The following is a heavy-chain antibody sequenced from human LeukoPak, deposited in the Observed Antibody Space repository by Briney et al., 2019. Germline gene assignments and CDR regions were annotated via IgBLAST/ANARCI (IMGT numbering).Heavy chain of an antibody. J-gene: IGHJ3*02. D-gene: IGHD2-2*01. CDR3: ARSLYCSITSCYEWASAFDI. CDR2: ISSSGSYI. V-gene: IGHV3-21*01. CDR1: GFTFSSYS. Sequence: GGSLRLSCAASGFTFSSYSMNRVRQAPGKGLEWVSSISSSGSYIYYADSVKGRFTISRDTAKNSLYLQMNSLRAEDTAVYYCARSLYCSITSCYEWASAFDIWGQGTRVTVSS.